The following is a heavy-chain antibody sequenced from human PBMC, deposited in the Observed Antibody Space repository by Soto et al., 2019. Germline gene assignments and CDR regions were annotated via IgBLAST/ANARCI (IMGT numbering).Heavy chain of an antibody. CDR1: GYSFTSYW. V-gene: IGHV5-10-1*01. J-gene: IGHJ6*02. CDR2: IDPSDSYT. Sequence: PGESLKISCKGSGYSFTSYWISWVRQMPGKGLEWMGRIDPSDSYTNYSPSFQGHVTISADKSISTAYLQWSSLKASDTAMYYCAREVAVASYYYYGMDVWGQGTTVTVS. CDR3: AREVAVASYYYYGMDV. D-gene: IGHD6-19*01.